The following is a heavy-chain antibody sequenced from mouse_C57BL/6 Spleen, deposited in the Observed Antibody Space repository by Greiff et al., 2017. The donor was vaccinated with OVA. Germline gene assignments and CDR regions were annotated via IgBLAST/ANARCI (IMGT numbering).Heavy chain of an antibody. V-gene: IGHV1-61*01. J-gene: IGHJ2*01. CDR3: ARWDGYYHY. Sequence: QVQLQQSGAELVRPGSSVKLSCKASGYTFTSYWMDWVKQRPGQGLEWIGNIYPSDSETHYNQKFKDKATLTVDKSSSTAYMQLSSLTSEDSAVYYCARWDGYYHYWGQGTTLTVSS. CDR2: IYPSDSET. D-gene: IGHD2-3*01. CDR1: GYTFTSYW.